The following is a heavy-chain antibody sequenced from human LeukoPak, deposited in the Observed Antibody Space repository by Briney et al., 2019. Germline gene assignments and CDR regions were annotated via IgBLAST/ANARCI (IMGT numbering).Heavy chain of an antibody. Sequence: GASVKASCKVSGYTLTELSMHWVRQAPGKGLEWMGGFDPEDGETIYAQKFQGRVTMTEDTSTDTAYMELSSLRSEDTAVYYCATDLSGSWFKFDYWGQGTLVTVTS. CDR2: FDPEDGET. J-gene: IGHJ4*02. CDR3: ATDLSGSWFKFDY. D-gene: IGHD1-26*01. V-gene: IGHV1-24*01. CDR1: GYTLTELS.